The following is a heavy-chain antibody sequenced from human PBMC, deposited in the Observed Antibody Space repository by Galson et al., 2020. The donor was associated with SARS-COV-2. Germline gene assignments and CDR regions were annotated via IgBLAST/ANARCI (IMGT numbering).Heavy chain of an antibody. J-gene: IGHJ4*02. Sequence: GGSLRLSCAASGFTFSSYAMHWVRQAPGKGLEWVAVISYDGSNKYYADSVKGRFTISRDNSKNTLYLQMNSLRAEDTAVYYCARSGSGSYYGLFDYWGQGTLVTVSS. CDR1: GFTFSSYA. CDR2: ISYDGSNK. V-gene: IGHV3-30*04. D-gene: IGHD1-26*01. CDR3: ARSGSGSYYGLFDY.